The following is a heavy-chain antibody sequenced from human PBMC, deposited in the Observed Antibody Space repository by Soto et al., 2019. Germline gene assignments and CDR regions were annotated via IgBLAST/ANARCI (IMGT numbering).Heavy chain of an antibody. CDR3: VKTPQPGYDLHV. CDR1: GFTFSDHY. V-gene: IGHV3-72*01. D-gene: IGHD3-3*01. Sequence: EVQLVESGGGLVQPGGSLRLSCAASGFTFSDHYMDWVRQAPGKGLEWVGRTRSKAAGYTTEYATSVKGRFTISRDDSKNSLYLQMNSLNTGDTAVYYWVKTPQPGYDLHVWGQGTTVTVSS. CDR2: TRSKAAGYTT. J-gene: IGHJ6*02.